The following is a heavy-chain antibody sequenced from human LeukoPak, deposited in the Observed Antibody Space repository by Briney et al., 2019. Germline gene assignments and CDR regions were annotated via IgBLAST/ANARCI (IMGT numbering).Heavy chain of an antibody. J-gene: IGHJ5*02. D-gene: IGHD6-19*01. V-gene: IGHV4-34*01. Sequence: SETLSLTCAVYGGSFSGYYWSWIRQPPGKGLEWIGEINHSGSTNYNPSLKSRVTTSVDTSKNQFSLKLSSVTAADTAVYYCASRIAVAGTIDPWGQGTLVTVSS. CDR1: GGSFSGYY. CDR3: ASRIAVAGTIDP. CDR2: INHSGST.